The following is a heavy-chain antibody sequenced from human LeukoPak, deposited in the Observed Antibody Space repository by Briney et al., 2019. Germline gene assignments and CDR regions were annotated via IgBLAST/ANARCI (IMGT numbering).Heavy chain of an antibody. CDR2: INHSGST. J-gene: IGHJ6*04. V-gene: IGHV4-34*01. Sequence: SETLSLTCAVYGGSFSGYYWSWIRQPPGKGLEWIGEINHSGSTNYNPSLKSRVTISVDTSKNQFSLKLSSVTAADTAVCYCARGRGYCSSTSCYGANYYYYGMDVWGKGTTVTVSS. CDR3: ARGRGYCSSTSCYGANYYYYGMDV. D-gene: IGHD2-2*03. CDR1: GGSFSGYY.